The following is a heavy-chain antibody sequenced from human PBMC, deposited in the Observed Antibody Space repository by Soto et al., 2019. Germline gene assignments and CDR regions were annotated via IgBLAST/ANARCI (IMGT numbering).Heavy chain of an antibody. CDR1: GLTFSHYT. V-gene: IGHV3-21*01. D-gene: IGHD5-18*01. CDR3: ARDFTGYSYAFDI. Sequence: PGGSLRLSCAAPGLTFSHYTMNWVRQAPGKGLEWVSSISSSSSYIYYADSVKGRFTISRDNAKNSLYLQMNSLRAEDTAVYYCARDFTGYSYAFDIWGQGTMVTVSS. J-gene: IGHJ3*02. CDR2: ISSSSSYI.